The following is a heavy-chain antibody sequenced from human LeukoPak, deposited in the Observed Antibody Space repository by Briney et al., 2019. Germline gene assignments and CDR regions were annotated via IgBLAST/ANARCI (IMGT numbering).Heavy chain of an antibody. Sequence: GGSLRLSCAASGFTFSNFGMHWVRQAPGKGLEWVAVIWYDGGKKYYGDSVKGRLTISRDNAKNILYLQMNSLRAEDTAVYYCARDSPRTGPWGQGILVTVSS. D-gene: IGHD1-1*01. V-gene: IGHV3-33*01. J-gene: IGHJ5*02. CDR1: GFTFSNFG. CDR2: IWYDGGKK. CDR3: ARDSPRTGP.